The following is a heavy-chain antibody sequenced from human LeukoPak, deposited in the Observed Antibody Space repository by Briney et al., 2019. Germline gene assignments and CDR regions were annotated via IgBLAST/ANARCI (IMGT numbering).Heavy chain of an antibody. J-gene: IGHJ3*02. CDR3: AKDRSSGWYDAFDI. Sequence: GGSLRLSCAASGFTFSSYAMSWVRQAPGKGLEWVSSISGSGGSTYYSDSVKGRFTISRDTSKNTLYLQLNSLRAEDAAVYYCAKDRSSGWYDAFDIWGQGTMVIVSS. V-gene: IGHV3-23*01. D-gene: IGHD6-19*01. CDR1: GFTFSSYA. CDR2: ISGSGGST.